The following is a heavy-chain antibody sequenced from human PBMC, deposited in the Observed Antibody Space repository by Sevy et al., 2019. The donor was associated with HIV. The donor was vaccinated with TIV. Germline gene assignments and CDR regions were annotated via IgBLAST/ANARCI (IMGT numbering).Heavy chain of an antibody. J-gene: IGHJ3*02. Sequence: GGSLRLSCAASGFTFYDYAMHWVRQAPGKGLAWVSGVSWNSASIGYAGSVKGRFSISSDNAKNSLSLQMNSLTSEDTAFYYCTKDLRAKLVPGYCYDGTCWPRDGFDIWGHGTMVTVSS. D-gene: IGHD2-15*01. CDR2: VSWNSASI. CDR3: TKDLRAKLVPGYCYDGTCWPRDGFDI. V-gene: IGHV3-9*01. CDR1: GFTFYDYA.